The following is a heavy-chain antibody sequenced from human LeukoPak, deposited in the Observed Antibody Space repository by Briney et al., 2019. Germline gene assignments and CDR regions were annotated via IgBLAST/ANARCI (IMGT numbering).Heavy chain of an antibody. CDR3: AREVLPIEGENHFDY. Sequence: GGSPRLSCAASGFTFSIYSMNWVRQAPGKGLEWVSSLSSSGVYIYYADSVKGRFTISRDNAKNSLYLQINSLRVEDTAVYYCAREVLPIEGENHFDYWGQGSLVTVSS. CDR2: LSSSGVYI. D-gene: IGHD2-15*01. CDR1: GFTFSIYS. V-gene: IGHV3-21*01. J-gene: IGHJ4*02.